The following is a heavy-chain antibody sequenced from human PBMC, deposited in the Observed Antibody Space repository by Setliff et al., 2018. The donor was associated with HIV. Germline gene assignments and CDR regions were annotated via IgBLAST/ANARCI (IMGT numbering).Heavy chain of an antibody. J-gene: IGHJ3*02. Sequence: SETLSLTCTLSGASISSHYWSWIRQAPGKGLEWVGSVDFRGNSSANPSLKSRLMISVDTSKNRLSLKLTSVTAADTAVYFCARKYYDSSGQPSDAFDIWGQGTLVTVSS. V-gene: IGHV4-59*11. CDR2: VDFRGNS. CDR1: GASISSHY. D-gene: IGHD3-22*01. CDR3: ARKYYDSSGQPSDAFDI.